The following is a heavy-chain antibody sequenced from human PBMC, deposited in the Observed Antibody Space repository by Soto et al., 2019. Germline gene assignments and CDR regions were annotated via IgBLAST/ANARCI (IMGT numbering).Heavy chain of an antibody. D-gene: IGHD3-9*01. J-gene: IGHJ4*02. CDR3: ARSLEDILTGLPYYFDY. CDR1: GGSMSSSSYY. Sequence: QLQLQESGPGLVKPSETLSLTCTVSGGSMSSSSYYWGWIRQPPGKGLEWIGSIYYSGSTYYNPSLKSRVTRSVDTSKNQFSMKLSSVTAADTAVYYCARSLEDILTGLPYYFDYWGQGTLVTVSS. V-gene: IGHV4-39*01. CDR2: IYYSGST.